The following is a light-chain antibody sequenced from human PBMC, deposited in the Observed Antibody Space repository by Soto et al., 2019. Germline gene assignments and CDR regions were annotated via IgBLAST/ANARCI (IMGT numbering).Light chain of an antibody. CDR3: QSYDSSLSGSYV. J-gene: IGLJ1*01. CDR1: SSNIGAGYD. CDR2: SNN. Sequence: QSVLTQPPSVSGAPGQRVTISCTGSSSNIGAGYDVHWYQRLPGTAPKVLIYSNNNRPSGVPVRFSGSKSGTSASLAITGLQAEDEADYYCQSYDSSLSGSYVFGTGTKLTVL. V-gene: IGLV1-40*01.